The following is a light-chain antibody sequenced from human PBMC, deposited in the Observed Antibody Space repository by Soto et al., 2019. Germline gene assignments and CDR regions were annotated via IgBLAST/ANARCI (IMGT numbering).Light chain of an antibody. Sequence: DIHMTQSPSTLSSSVGDRVTITFRASQSISSWLAWYQQKPGKAPKLLIYDASSLESGVPSRFSGSGSGTEFTLTISSLQPDDFATYYCQQYNSYPTFGQGTKVDIK. CDR2: DAS. V-gene: IGKV1-5*01. CDR1: QSISSW. CDR3: QQYNSYPT. J-gene: IGKJ1*01.